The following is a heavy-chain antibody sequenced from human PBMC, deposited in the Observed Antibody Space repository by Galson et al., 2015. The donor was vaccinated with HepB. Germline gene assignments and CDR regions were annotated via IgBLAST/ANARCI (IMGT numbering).Heavy chain of an antibody. Sequence: SVKVSCKVSGYTLTELSMHWVRQAPGKGLEWMGGFDPEDGETIYAQKFQGRVTMTEDTSTDTAYMELSSLRSEDTAVYYCATADCSGGSCYSAYAFDIWGQGTMVTVSS. CDR2: FDPEDGET. D-gene: IGHD2-15*01. CDR1: GYTLTELS. CDR3: ATADCSGGSCYSAYAFDI. V-gene: IGHV1-24*01. J-gene: IGHJ3*02.